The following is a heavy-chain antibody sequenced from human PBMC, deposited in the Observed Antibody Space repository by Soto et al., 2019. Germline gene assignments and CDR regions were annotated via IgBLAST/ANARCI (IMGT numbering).Heavy chain of an antibody. D-gene: IGHD3-10*01. CDR2: IWYDGSNK. CDR1: GFTFSSYG. CDR3: AREGGSGSYYGPYYYYMDV. V-gene: IGHV3-33*01. Sequence: GGSLRLSCAASGFTFSSYGMHWVRQAPGKGLEWVAVIWYDGSNKYYADSVKGRFTISRDNSKNTLYLQMNSLRAEDTAVYYCAREGGSGSYYGPYYYYMDVWGKGTTVTVSS. J-gene: IGHJ6*03.